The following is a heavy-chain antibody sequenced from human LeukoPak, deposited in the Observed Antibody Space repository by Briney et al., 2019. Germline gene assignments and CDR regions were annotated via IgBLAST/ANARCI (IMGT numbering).Heavy chain of an antibody. CDR2: ISRGGDVT. V-gene: IGHV3-23*01. Sequence: GGSLRLSCAAAGFTFSTYAMTWVRQAPGKGLEWVSLISRGGDVTYYADSVKGRFTISRDSSKNTLYLQMHSLRAEDTAVYYCAARPGEVAVPYDYWGQGTLVTVSS. J-gene: IGHJ4*02. D-gene: IGHD2-15*01. CDR3: AARPGEVAVPYDY. CDR1: GFTFSTYA.